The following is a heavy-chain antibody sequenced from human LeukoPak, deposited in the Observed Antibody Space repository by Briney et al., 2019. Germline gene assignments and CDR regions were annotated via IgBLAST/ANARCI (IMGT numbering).Heavy chain of an antibody. J-gene: IGHJ4*02. CDR1: GFTFSSYW. V-gene: IGHV3-7*01. CDR3: ARVSAYRGVAGLGDY. Sequence: GGSLRLSCAAYGFTFSSYWMSWVRQTPGKGLEWMAYIKQDGSEIYYMDSMRGRFTISRDNVNNFMYLQMNSLRAEDTGVYYCARVSAYRGVAGLGDYWGQGTLVTVSS. CDR2: IKQDGSEI. D-gene: IGHD3-10*01.